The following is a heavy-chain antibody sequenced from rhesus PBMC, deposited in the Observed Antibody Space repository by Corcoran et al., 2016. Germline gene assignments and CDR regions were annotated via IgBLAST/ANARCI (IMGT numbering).Heavy chain of an antibody. CDR2: IYGGSGST. V-gene: IGHV4-143*01. J-gene: IGHJ4*01. CDR3: ARNIVGTLYFDY. D-gene: IGHD5-24*01. Sequence: QVQLQESGPGVVKASETLSLTCAVSGGSISGYYLWSWIRQPPGKGLEWIGDIYGGSGSTSYNPSLNSRVIISMDSSKNQFSLKLSSVSAADTAVYYCARNIVGTLYFDYWGQGVLVTVSS. CDR1: GGSISGYY.